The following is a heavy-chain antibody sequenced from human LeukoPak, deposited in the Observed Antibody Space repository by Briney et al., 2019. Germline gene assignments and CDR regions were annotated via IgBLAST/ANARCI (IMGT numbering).Heavy chain of an antibody. D-gene: IGHD1-7*01. CDR1: GYTFTEHF. V-gene: IGHV1-2*02. Sequence: SVNVSCKASGYTFTEHFIHWVRQAPGQGLQYMGWIHPASANTVYAQMFHGRVTLTRDTPATTTYMELSGLRSDDTAVYYCARDLRPANLWGQGTLVTVSS. CDR3: ARDLRPANL. J-gene: IGHJ4*02. CDR2: IHPASANT.